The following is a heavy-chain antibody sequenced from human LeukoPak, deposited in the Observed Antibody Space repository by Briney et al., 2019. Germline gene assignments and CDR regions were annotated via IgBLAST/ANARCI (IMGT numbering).Heavy chain of an antibody. CDR2: IYYSGST. CDR3: ARLNRDVLLWFGAWGFDP. V-gene: IGHV4-39*01. D-gene: IGHD3-10*01. J-gene: IGHJ5*02. CDR1: GGSISSSSYY. Sequence: PSETLSPTCTVSGGSISSSSYYWGWIRQPPGKGLEWIGSIYYSGSTYYNPSLKSRVTISVDTSKNQFSLKLSSVTAADTAVYYCARLNRDVLLWFGAWGFDPWGQGTLVTVSS.